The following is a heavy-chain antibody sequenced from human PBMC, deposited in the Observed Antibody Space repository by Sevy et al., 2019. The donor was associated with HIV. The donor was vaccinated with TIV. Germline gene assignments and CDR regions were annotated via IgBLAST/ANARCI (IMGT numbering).Heavy chain of an antibody. V-gene: IGHV1-69*13. Sequence: ASVKVSCKASGGTFSSYAIIWVRQAPGQGLEWMGGIIPIFGTANYAQKFQGRVTITADESTSTAYMELSSLRSEDTAVYYCARDSPVGAAAGTFDYWGQGTLVTVSS. J-gene: IGHJ4*02. D-gene: IGHD6-13*01. CDR1: GGTFSSYA. CDR3: ARDSPVGAAAGTFDY. CDR2: IIPIFGTA.